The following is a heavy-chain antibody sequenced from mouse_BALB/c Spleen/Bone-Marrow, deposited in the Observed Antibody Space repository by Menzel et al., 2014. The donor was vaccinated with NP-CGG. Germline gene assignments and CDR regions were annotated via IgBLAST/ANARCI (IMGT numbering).Heavy chain of an antibody. CDR3: ARDENVGIYWYFDV. V-gene: IGHV7-3*02. CDR1: GFTFTDYY. J-gene: IGHJ1*01. Sequence: EVKVVESGGGSVQPGGPLRLSCATSGFTFTDYYMSWVRQPPGKALEWLGFIRNKANGYTTEYSASVKGRFTISRDNSQRILYLQMNTLRAEDSATYYCARDENVGIYWYFDVWGAGTTVIVSS. CDR2: IRNKANGYTT.